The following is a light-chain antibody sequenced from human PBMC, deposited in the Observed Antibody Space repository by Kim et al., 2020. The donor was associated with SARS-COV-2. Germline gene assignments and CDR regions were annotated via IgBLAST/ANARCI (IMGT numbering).Light chain of an antibody. CDR2: GNS. Sequence: QSVLTQPPSVSGAPGQRVTISCAGTSSNIGAGHDVHWYQQLPGTAPKLLIYGNSNRPSGVPDRFSGSESGTSASLAISGLQAEDEADYSCQSFDISLSGYVFGTGTKVTVL. CDR1: SSNIGAGHD. J-gene: IGLJ1*01. CDR3: QSFDISLSGYV. V-gene: IGLV1-40*01.